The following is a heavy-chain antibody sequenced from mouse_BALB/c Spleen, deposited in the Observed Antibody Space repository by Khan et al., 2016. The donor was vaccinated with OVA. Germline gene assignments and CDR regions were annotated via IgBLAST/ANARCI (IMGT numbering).Heavy chain of an antibody. Sequence: EVQLVESGGDLVKPGGSLKLSCAASGFTFSSYSMSWVRQTPDKRLEWVASISSGGDYTYYPDSVKGRFTISRDNAQNTLYLQMSDLKSEDTGMYYWADHLTGWFAYWGQGTLVTGSA. V-gene: IGHV5-6*01. CDR2: ISSGGDYT. CDR3: ADHLTGWFAY. J-gene: IGHJ3*01. D-gene: IGHD4-1*01. CDR1: GFTFSSYS.